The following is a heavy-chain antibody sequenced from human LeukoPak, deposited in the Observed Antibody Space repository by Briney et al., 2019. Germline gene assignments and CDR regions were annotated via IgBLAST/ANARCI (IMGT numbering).Heavy chain of an antibody. Sequence: PSETLSLTCTVSGGSISSYYWSWIRQPPGKGLEWIGYISYSGSTNYNPSLKSRVTISVDTSKNQFSLKLSSVTAADTAVYYCARYVWGSYPTFEDYWGPGTLVTVSS. V-gene: IGHV4-59*01. D-gene: IGHD3-16*02. CDR2: ISYSGST. CDR1: GGSISSYY. J-gene: IGHJ4*02. CDR3: ARYVWGSYPTFEDY.